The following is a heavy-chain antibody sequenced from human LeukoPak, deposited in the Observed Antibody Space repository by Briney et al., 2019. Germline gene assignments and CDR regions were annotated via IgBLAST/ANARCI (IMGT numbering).Heavy chain of an antibody. D-gene: IGHD2-2*02. Sequence: SETLSPTCTVSGGSISSGDYYWSWIRQPPGKGLEWIGYIYYSGSTYYNPSLKSRVTISIDTSKNQFSLKLSSVTAADTAVYYCARGRYCSSTSCYIPHDAFDIWGQGTMVTVSS. J-gene: IGHJ3*02. CDR1: GGSISSGDYY. CDR2: IYYSGST. CDR3: ARGRYCSSTSCYIPHDAFDI. V-gene: IGHV4-30-4*08.